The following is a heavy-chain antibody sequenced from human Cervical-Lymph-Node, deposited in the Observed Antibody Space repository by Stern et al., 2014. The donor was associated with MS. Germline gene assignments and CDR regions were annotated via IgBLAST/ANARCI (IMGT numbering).Heavy chain of an antibody. Sequence: QVQLVQSGAEVKKPGASVKVSCKASGYTFTSYAMHWVRQAPGQRLEWMGWINAGNGNTKYSQKFQGRVTITRDTSASTAYMELSSLRSEDTAVYYCAREGIEAVAGDIDYWGQGTLVTVSS. J-gene: IGHJ4*02. CDR2: INAGNGNT. V-gene: IGHV1-3*01. CDR1: GYTFTSYA. D-gene: IGHD6-19*01. CDR3: AREGIEAVAGDIDY.